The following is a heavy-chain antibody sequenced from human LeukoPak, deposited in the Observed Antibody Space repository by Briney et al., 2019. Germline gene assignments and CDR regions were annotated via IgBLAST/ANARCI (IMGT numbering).Heavy chain of an antibody. CDR1: GFTFSSYG. Sequence: PGGSLRLSCAASGFTFSSYGVHWVRQAPGKGLEWVAFIQYDGSNKYYADSVKGRFTISRDNSKNTLYLQMNSLRVEDTAVYYCAKDQGRVYSYPADYWGQGTLVTVSS. J-gene: IGHJ4*02. CDR2: IQYDGSNK. D-gene: IGHD5-18*01. V-gene: IGHV3-30*02. CDR3: AKDQGRVYSYPADY.